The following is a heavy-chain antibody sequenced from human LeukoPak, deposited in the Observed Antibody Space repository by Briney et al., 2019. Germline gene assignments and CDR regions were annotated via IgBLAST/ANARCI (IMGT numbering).Heavy chain of an antibody. CDR3: GGYSSLDH. CDR2: ISGSDGST. Sequence: ETLSLTCTVSGGSISSSTSCWSWVRQAPGKGLEWVSGISGSDGSTNYADSVKGRFTISRDNSKNTLYLQMTSLRAEDTAVYYCGGYSSLDHWGQGTLVTVSS. D-gene: IGHD3-22*01. V-gene: IGHV3-23*01. CDR1: GGSISSSTSC. J-gene: IGHJ4*02.